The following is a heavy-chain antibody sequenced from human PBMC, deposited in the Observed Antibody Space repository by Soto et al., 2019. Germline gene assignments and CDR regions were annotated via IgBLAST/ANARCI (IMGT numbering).Heavy chain of an antibody. J-gene: IGHJ5*02. CDR1: GFTFSSFW. CDR3: AKVGGFDP. V-gene: IGHV3-23*01. D-gene: IGHD4-17*01. CDR2: IGGDGEST. Sequence: PGGSLRLSCAASGFTFSSFWMSWVRQIPGKGLECVSAIGGDGESTHYADSVKGRFTISRDNSKNTLYLQLNSLRVEDTAVYYCAKVGGFDPWGQGTLVTVSS.